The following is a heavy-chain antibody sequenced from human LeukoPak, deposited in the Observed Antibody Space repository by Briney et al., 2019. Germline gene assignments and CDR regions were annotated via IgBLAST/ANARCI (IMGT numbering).Heavy chain of an antibody. CDR1: GFTFSSYV. CDR3: ARVGPWVNPDYYYYYMDV. V-gene: IGHV3-30*03. J-gene: IGHJ6*03. Sequence: PGTSLRLSCAASGFTFSSYVMHWVRQAPGKGLEWVAVIAYDGSNKYYADSVKGRFTISRDNSKNSLYLQMNSLRAEDTAVYYCARVGPWVNPDYYYYYMDVWGKGTTVTVSS. D-gene: IGHD1-14*01. CDR2: IAYDGSNK.